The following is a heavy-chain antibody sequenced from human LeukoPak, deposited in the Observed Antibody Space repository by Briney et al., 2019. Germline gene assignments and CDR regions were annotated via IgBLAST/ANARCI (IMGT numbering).Heavy chain of an antibody. J-gene: IGHJ5*02. Sequence: GGSLRLSCAASGFTFSSYWTSWVRQAPGKGLEWVANIKQDGSEKYYVDSVKGRFTISGDNAKNTLYMQMNSLRVEDTAVYYCARDHNFAFDGWGQGTMVTVSS. CDR2: IKQDGSEK. D-gene: IGHD1-1*01. CDR3: ARDHNFAFDG. CDR1: GFTFSSYW. V-gene: IGHV3-7*01.